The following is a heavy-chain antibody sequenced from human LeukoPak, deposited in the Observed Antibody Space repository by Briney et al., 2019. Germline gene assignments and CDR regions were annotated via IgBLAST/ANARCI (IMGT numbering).Heavy chain of an antibody. CDR3: ARAEYSSSWYGYFQH. D-gene: IGHD6-13*01. J-gene: IGHJ1*01. V-gene: IGHV3-30-3*01. CDR1: GFTFSSYW. CDR2: ISYDGNNE. Sequence: GGSLRLSCAASGFTFSSYWMHWVRQAPGKGLEWVAIISYDGNNEYYADSVKGRFTIARDNSKNILYLLMNSLRAEDTAIYYCARAEYSSSWYGYFQHWGRGTLVTVSS.